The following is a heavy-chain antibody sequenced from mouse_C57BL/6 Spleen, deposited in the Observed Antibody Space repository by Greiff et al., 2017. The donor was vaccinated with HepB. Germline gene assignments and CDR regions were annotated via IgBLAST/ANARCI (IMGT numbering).Heavy chain of an antibody. D-gene: IGHD1-1*01. CDR3: ARNGDYGSREDYYAMDY. V-gene: IGHV2-2*01. Sequence: QVQLKQSGPGLVQPSQSLSITCTVSGFSLTSYGVHWVRQSPGKGLEWLGVIWSGGSTDYNAAFISRLSISKDNSKSQVFFKMNSLQADDTAIYYCARNGDYGSREDYYAMDYWGQGTSVTVSS. J-gene: IGHJ4*01. CDR1: GFSLTSYG. CDR2: IWSGGST.